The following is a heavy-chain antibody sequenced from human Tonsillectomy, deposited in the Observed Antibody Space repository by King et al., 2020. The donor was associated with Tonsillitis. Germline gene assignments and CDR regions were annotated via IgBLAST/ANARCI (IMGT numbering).Heavy chain of an antibody. CDR1: GYTFTSYG. Sequence: QLVQSGAEVKKPGASVKVSCKASGYTFTSYGISWVRQAPGQGLEWMGWISAYNGNTNYAQKLQGRVTMTTDTSTSTAYMELRSLRSDDTAVYYCARDRSITIFGVASYYYGMDVWGQGTTVTVSS. CDR2: ISAYNGNT. V-gene: IGHV1-18*01. D-gene: IGHD3-3*01. J-gene: IGHJ6*02. CDR3: ARDRSITIFGVASYYYGMDV.